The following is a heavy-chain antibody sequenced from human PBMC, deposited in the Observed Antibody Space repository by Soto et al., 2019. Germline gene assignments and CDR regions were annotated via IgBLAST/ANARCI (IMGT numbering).Heavy chain of an antibody. CDR2: INAGNGNT. Sequence: ASVKVSCKASGYTFTSYAMHWVRQAPGQRLEWMGWINAGNGNTKYSQKFQGRVTITRDTSASTAYMELSSLRSEDTAVYYCTLALVGATRFDYWGQGTLVTVST. V-gene: IGHV1-3*01. J-gene: IGHJ4*02. CDR1: GYTFTSYA. CDR3: TLALVGATRFDY. D-gene: IGHD1-26*01.